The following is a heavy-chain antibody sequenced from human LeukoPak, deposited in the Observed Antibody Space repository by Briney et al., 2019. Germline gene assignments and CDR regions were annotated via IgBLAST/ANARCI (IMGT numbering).Heavy chain of an antibody. CDR1: GFTFSSYA. V-gene: IGHV3-21*01. J-gene: IGHJ4*02. D-gene: IGHD6-13*01. CDR2: ISGSGYI. Sequence: GGSLRLSCAASGFTFSSYAMSWVRQAPGKGLEWVSAISGSGYIYYADSVKGRFTISRDNAKNSLYLQMNSLRAEDTAMYYCVGGPIAAAGEDYWGQGTLVTVSS. CDR3: VGGPIAAAGEDY.